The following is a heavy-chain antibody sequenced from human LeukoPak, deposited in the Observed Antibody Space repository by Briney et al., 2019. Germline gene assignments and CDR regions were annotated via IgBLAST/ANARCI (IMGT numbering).Heavy chain of an antibody. CDR3: ARDQLVPAAPPHFYYYYYGMDV. CDR2: IYNSGGT. J-gene: IGHJ6*02. D-gene: IGHD2-2*01. Sequence: SETLSLTCTVSGSAISSSSYYWVWSRQPPGRCLQRIWSIYNSGGTYYNPSLKSRFTISVDTSKNQFSLKVSSVTAADTAVYYCARDQLVPAAPPHFYYYYYGMDVWGQGTTVTVSS. CDR1: GSAISSSSYY. V-gene: IGHV4-39*07.